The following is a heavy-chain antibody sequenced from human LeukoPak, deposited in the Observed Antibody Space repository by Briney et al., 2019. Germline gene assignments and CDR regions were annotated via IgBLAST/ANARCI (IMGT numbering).Heavy chain of an antibody. Sequence: ASVKVSCKASGYTFTSYYMHWVRQAPGQGLEWMGIINPSGGSTSYAQKFQGRVTMTRDMSTSTVYMELSSLRSEDTAVYYCARAGTATVVTPTGEGYYYYMDVWGKGTTVTVSS. CDR2: INPSGGST. CDR3: ARAGTATVVTPTGEGYYYYMDV. D-gene: IGHD4-23*01. J-gene: IGHJ6*03. V-gene: IGHV1-46*01. CDR1: GYTFTSYY.